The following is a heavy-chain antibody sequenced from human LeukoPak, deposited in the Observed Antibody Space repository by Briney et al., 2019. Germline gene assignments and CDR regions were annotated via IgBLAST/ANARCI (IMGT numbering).Heavy chain of an antibody. CDR2: INQSGST. CDR1: GGSFSGYQ. CDR3: ARGRSSYLYIAATTKYFDY. D-gene: IGHD5-12*01. Sequence: SETLSLTCAVYGGSFSGYQWSWIRQPPGKGLEWMGEINQSGSTNYNPSLKSRVTMSVDTSKTQFSLKLNSVTAADTAVYYCARGRSSYLYIAATTKYFDYWGQGTLVTVSS. V-gene: IGHV4-34*01. J-gene: IGHJ4*02.